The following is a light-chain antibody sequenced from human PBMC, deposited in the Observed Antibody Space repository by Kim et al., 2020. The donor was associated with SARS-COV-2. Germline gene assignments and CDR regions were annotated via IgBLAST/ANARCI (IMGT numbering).Light chain of an antibody. J-gene: IGLJ3*02. V-gene: IGLV10-54*01. CDR1: SNKVGNQG. Sequence: LRQTATRTCTGNSNKVGNQGAAWRQQHQGHPPKLLSYRNNNRPSGISERLSASRSGNTASLTITGLQPEDEADYYCSAWDSSLSAWVFGGGTKLTVL. CDR3: SAWDSSLSAWV. CDR2: RNN.